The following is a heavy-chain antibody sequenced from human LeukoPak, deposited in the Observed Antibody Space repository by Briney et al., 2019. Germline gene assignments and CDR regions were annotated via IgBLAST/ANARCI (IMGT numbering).Heavy chain of an antibody. CDR3: ARLGYCSSTSCQ. Sequence: GASVKVSCKASGYTFTSYPMHWVRQAPGQGLEGMGIINPSGGSTNYPQKFQGRVTMTRDTSTSTVYMELSSLRSEDTAVYYCARLGYCSSTSCQWGQGTLVTVSS. J-gene: IGHJ4*02. CDR2: INPSGGST. CDR1: GYTFTSYP. D-gene: IGHD2-2*01. V-gene: IGHV1-46*01.